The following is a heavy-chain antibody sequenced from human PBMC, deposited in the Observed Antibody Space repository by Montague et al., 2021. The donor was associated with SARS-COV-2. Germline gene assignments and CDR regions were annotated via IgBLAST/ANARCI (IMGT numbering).Heavy chain of an antibody. CDR3: ARGGSWLYYFDY. CDR2: TYYRSKWYN. CDR1: GDSVSSNGAA. J-gene: IGHJ4*02. Sequence: CAISGDSVSSNGAAWNWNRQSPSRGLEWLGRTYYRSKWYNDYAVSVKSRITINPDTSKNQFSLQLNSVTPEDTAVYYCARGGSWLYYFDYWGQGTLVTVSS. D-gene: IGHD6-13*01. V-gene: IGHV6-1*01.